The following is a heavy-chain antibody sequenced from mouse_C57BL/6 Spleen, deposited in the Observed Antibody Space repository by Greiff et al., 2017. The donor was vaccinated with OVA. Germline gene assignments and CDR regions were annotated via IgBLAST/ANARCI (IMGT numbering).Heavy chain of an antibody. CDR2: INPNNGGT. V-gene: IGHV1-26*01. J-gene: IGHJ1*03. CDR1: GYTFTDYY. CDR3: GSSSSYWYFDV. D-gene: IGHD1-1*01. Sequence: EVQLQQPGPELVKPGASVKISCKASGYTFTDYYMNWVKQSHGQSLEWIGDINPNNGGTSYNQKFKGKATLTVDKSSSTAYMELRSLTSEDAAVYYCGSSSSYWYFDVWGTGTTVTVSS.